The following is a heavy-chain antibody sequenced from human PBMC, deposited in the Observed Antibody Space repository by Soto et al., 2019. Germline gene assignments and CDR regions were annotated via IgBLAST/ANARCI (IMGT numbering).Heavy chain of an antibody. Sequence: EVQLLESGGGLVQPGGSLRLSCAASGFTFSSYAMGWVRQAPGKGLEWVASTSGSGAGTYYADSVKGRFSISRDNSNNTLHLQMNSLRAEDTAVYFCAKQLGDSSSGSFCCLDSWGQGTLVTVSS. D-gene: IGHD3-22*01. CDR1: GFTFSSYA. CDR2: TSGSGAGT. CDR3: AKQLGDSSSGSFCCLDS. V-gene: IGHV3-23*01. J-gene: IGHJ5*01.